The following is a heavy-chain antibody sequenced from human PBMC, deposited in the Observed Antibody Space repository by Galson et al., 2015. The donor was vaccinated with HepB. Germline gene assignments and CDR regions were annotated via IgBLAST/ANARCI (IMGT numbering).Heavy chain of an antibody. CDR2: FDPEDGET. D-gene: IGHD3-10*01. J-gene: IGHJ6*02. Sequence: SVKVSCKVSGYTLTELSMHWVRQAPGKGLEWMGGFDPEDGETIYAQKFQGRVTMTEDTSTDTAYMELSSLRSEDTAVYYCATVFSRILYYYGSGSLYGMDVWGQGTTVTVSS. CDR3: ATVFSRILYYYGSGSLYGMDV. V-gene: IGHV1-24*01. CDR1: GYTLTELS.